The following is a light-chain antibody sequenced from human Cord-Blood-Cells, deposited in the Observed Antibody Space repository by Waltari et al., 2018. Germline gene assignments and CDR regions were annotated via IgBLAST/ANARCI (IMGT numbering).Light chain of an antibody. CDR3: QQRSNWLYT. Sequence: EIVLTQSPATLSLSPGERATLPCSASQSVSSYLAWSQQKPGQAPRLLIYDASNRATGIPARFSGSGSGTDFTLTISSLEPEDFAVYYCQQRSNWLYTFGQGTKLEIK. V-gene: IGKV3-11*01. J-gene: IGKJ2*01. CDR1: QSVSSY. CDR2: DAS.